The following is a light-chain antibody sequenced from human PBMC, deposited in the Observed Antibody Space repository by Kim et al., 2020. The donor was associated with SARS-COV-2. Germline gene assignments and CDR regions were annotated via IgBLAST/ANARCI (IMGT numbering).Light chain of an antibody. J-gene: IGKJ2*01. CDR3: QQYESPPMYT. CDR1: QSVSSSY. CDR2: GAS. V-gene: IGKV3-20*01. Sequence: SPGERANLSCRASQSVSSSYLAWYQQKSGQAPRLLIYGASSRATGIPDRFSGSGSGTDFTLTISRLEPEDFAVYYCQQYESPPMYTFGQGTKLET.